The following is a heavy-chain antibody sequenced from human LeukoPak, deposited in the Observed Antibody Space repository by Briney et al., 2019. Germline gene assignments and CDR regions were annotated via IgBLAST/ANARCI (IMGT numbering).Heavy chain of an antibody. V-gene: IGHV4-34*01. Sequence: PSETLSLTCAVYGGPFSGYYWGWIRQPPGKGLEWIGEINHSGSTNYNPSLKSRVTISVDTSKNQFSLKLSSVTAADTAVYYCASDIVVVPAAMGSYYYYGMDVWGQGTTVTVSS. CDR2: INHSGST. D-gene: IGHD2-2*01. CDR1: GGPFSGYY. CDR3: ASDIVVVPAAMGSYYYYGMDV. J-gene: IGHJ6*02.